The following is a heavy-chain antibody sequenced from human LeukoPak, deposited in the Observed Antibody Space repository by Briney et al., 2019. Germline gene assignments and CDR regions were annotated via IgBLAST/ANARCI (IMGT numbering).Heavy chain of an antibody. J-gene: IGHJ5*02. CDR3: AREVGATNWDNWFDP. V-gene: IGHV4-59*01. Sequence: SETLSLTCTVSGGSISSYYWSWTRQPPGKGLEWIGYIYYSGSTNYNPSLKSRVTISVDTSKNQFSLKLSSVTAADTAVYYCAREVGATNWDNWFDPWGQGTLVTVSS. CDR1: GGSISSYY. D-gene: IGHD1-26*01. CDR2: IYYSGST.